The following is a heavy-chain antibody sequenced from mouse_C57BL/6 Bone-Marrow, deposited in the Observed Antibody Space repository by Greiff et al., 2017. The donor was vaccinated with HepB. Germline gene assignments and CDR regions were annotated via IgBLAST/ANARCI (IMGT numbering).Heavy chain of an antibody. J-gene: IGHJ2*01. Sequence: VQLQQPGAELVRPGSSVKLSCKASGYTFTSYWMHWVKQRPIQGLEWIGNIDPSDSETHYNQKFKDKATLTVDKASSADYIQRRSPTSEVSAVSYCARESSYSNLYIDYWGQGTTLTVSS. CDR1: GYTFTSYW. CDR2: IDPSDSET. CDR3: ARESSYSNLYIDY. D-gene: IGHD2-5*01. V-gene: IGHV1-52*01.